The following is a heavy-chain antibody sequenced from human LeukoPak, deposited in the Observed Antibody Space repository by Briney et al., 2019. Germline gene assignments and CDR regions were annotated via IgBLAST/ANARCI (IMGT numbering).Heavy chain of an antibody. J-gene: IGHJ4*02. Sequence: SETLSLTCAVYGGSFSGYYWSWIRQPPGKGLEWIGEINHSGSTNYNPSLKSRVTISVDTSKNQFSLKLSSVTAADTAVYYCARGVIYYDFWSGYPTLDYWGQGTPVTVSS. CDR2: INHSGST. V-gene: IGHV4-34*01. CDR1: GGSFSGYY. D-gene: IGHD3-3*01. CDR3: ARGVIYYDFWSGYPTLDY.